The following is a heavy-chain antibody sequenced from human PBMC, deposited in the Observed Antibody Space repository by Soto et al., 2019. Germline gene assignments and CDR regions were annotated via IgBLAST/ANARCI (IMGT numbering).Heavy chain of an antibody. CDR3: AKNKGGNYCSRTSCLYSFDY. Sequence: EVQLLESGGGLVQPGGSLRLSCAASGFTFSTYAMSWVRQAPGKGLEWVSTISDSGSTDYSDSVKGRFTIYRDNSRNSLYLEMNSLKAEDTAVYYCAKNKGGNYCSRTSCLYSFDYWGQGSLVTVSS. D-gene: IGHD2-2*01. CDR1: GFTFSTYA. V-gene: IGHV3-23*01. CDR2: ISDSGST. J-gene: IGHJ4*02.